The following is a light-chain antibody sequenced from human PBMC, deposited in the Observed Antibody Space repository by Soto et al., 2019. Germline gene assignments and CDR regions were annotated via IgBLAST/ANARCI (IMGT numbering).Light chain of an antibody. Sequence: SYELTQPPSVSVAPGQTAGITCGGNNFGSKSVHWYQQKPGQAPVLVVYDDSDRPSGIPERFSGSNSGNTATLTISRVEAGDEADYYCQVWDSSSDHPYVFGTGTKVTVL. CDR3: QVWDSSSDHPYV. CDR2: DDS. V-gene: IGLV3-21*02. J-gene: IGLJ1*01. CDR1: NFGSKS.